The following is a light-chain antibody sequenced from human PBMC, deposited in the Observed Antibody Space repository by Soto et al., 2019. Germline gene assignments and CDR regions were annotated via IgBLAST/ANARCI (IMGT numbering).Light chain of an antibody. CDR3: GADHGSGSNFVSVV. CDR1: SDYSNYK. CDR2: VGTGGIVG. Sequence: QSVLTQPPSVSASLGASVTLTCTLSSDYSNYKGDWYQQRPGKGPRFVMRVGTGGIVGSKGDGIPDRFSVLGSGLNRYLTIKNIQEEDESDYHCGADHGSGSNFVSVVFGGGTKLTVL. J-gene: IGLJ2*01. V-gene: IGLV9-49*01.